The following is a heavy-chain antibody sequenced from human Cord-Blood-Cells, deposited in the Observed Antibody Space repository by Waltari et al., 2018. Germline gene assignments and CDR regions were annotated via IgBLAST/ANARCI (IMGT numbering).Heavy chain of an antibody. CDR1: GGTFSSYA. CDR2: IIPILGIA. V-gene: IGHV1-69*09. CDR3: ARGPLGGWNYVNAFDI. D-gene: IGHD1-7*01. Sequence: QVQLVQSGAEVKKPGSSVKVSCKASGGTFSSYAISWVRQAPGQGLEWMGRIIPILGIANYAQKFQGRVTITADKSTSTAYMELSSLRSEDTAVYYCARGPLGGWNYVNAFDIWGQGTMVTVSS. J-gene: IGHJ3*02.